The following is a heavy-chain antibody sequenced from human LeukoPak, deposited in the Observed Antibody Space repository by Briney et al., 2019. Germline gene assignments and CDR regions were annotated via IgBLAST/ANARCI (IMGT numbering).Heavy chain of an antibody. V-gene: IGHV3-23*01. CDR2: MSSSGGST. J-gene: IGHJ4*02. D-gene: IGHD3-22*01. CDR3: AKSSYYDTSGFYREYYFDY. CDR1: GFTLGNYA. Sequence: GGSLRLSCAASGFTLGNYAMSWVRQAPGKGLEWVSSMSSSGGSTYYADSVKGRFTFSRDNPKSTLYLQMNSLRAEDTAVYYCAKSSYYDTSGFYREYYFDYWGQGTLVTVSS.